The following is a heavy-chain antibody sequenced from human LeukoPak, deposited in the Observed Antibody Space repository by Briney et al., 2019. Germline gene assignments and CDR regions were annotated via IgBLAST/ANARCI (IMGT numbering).Heavy chain of an antibody. Sequence: ASVKVSCKASGGTFSSYAISWVRQAPGQGLEWMGGIIPIFGTANYAQKFQGRVTITTDESTSTAYMELSSLRSEDTAVYYCASNVNGDAFDIWGQGTMVTVSS. CDR2: IIPIFGTA. J-gene: IGHJ3*02. CDR1: GGTFSSYA. V-gene: IGHV1-69*05. CDR3: ASNVNGDAFDI.